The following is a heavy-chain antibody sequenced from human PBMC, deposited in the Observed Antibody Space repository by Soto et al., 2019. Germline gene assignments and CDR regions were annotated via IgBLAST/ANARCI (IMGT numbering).Heavy chain of an antibody. CDR3: ARVAVEMATIHVFDY. CDR1: GFTFSSYA. J-gene: IGHJ4*02. D-gene: IGHD5-12*01. Sequence: QVQLVESGGGVVQPGRSLRLSCAASGFTFSSYAMHWVRQAPGKGLEWVAVISYDGSNKYYADSVKRRFTISRDNSKNTLYLQMNSLRAEDTSVYYCARVAVEMATIHVFDYWGQGTLVTVSS. V-gene: IGHV3-30-3*01. CDR2: ISYDGSNK.